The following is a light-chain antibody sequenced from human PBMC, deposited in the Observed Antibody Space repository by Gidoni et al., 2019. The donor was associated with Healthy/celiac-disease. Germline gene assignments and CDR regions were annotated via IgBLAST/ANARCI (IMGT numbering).Light chain of an antibody. CDR1: QSVSSY. CDR2: DAS. J-gene: IGKJ4*01. CDR3: QTRSNWPLT. Sequence: EIVMTQSPATLSLSPGERATLSCRASQSVSSYLAWYQQKPGQAPRLLIYDASNRATGIPARFSGSGSGTDFTLTLSSLEPEDFAVYYCQTRSNWPLTFGGAPKVEFK. V-gene: IGKV3-11*01.